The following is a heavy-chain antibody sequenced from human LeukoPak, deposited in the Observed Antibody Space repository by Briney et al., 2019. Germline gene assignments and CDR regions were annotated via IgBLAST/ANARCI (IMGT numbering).Heavy chain of an antibody. J-gene: IGHJ4*02. D-gene: IGHD2-2*01. Sequence: GESLKISCKGSGYSFTSYWIGWVRQMPGKGLEWVGIIYPGDSDTRYSPSFQGQVTISADKTISTAYLQWSSLKASDTAMYYCARQVRCSSTSCLDYWGQGTLVTVSS. CDR2: IYPGDSDT. CDR3: ARQVRCSSTSCLDY. V-gene: IGHV5-51*01. CDR1: GYSFTSYW.